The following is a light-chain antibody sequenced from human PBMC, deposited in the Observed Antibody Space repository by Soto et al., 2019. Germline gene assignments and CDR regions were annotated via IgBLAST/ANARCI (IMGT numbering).Light chain of an antibody. J-gene: IGKJ1*01. CDR2: GAS. V-gene: IGKV3-20*01. CDR1: QTVGNNY. CDR3: QLSATSPRT. Sequence: EIVLTQSPGTLSLSPGERATLSCRASQTVGNNYLDWYQQKPGQAPRLLIYGASSRATVIPDRFSGSGSGTDFTLTISRLEPEDFAVSYCQLSATSPRTFGQGTKV.